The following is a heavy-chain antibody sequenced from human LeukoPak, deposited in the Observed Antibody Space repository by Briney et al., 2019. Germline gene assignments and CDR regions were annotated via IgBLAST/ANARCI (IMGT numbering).Heavy chain of an antibody. CDR2: ISGSGGST. V-gene: IGHV3-23*01. Sequence: GGSLRLSCAASGFTFSSYAMSWVRQAPGKGLEWVSAISGSGGSTYYADSVKGRFTISRDNSKNTLYLQMNSLRAEDTAVYYCATPDFGVVIIGGYWDYWGQGTLVTVSS. D-gene: IGHD3-3*01. CDR1: GFTFSSYA. CDR3: ATPDFGVVIIGGYWDY. J-gene: IGHJ4*02.